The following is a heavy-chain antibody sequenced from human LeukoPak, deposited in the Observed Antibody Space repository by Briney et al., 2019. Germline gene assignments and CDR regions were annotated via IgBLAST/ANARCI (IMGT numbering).Heavy chain of an antibody. Sequence: ASVKVSCKASGYTFTSYGISWVRQAPGQGLEWMGWISAYNGNTNYAQKLQGRVTMTTDTSTSTAYMELRSLRSDDTAVYYCARVKTYYDILTGYYIRGTFDYWGQGTLVNVSS. V-gene: IGHV1-18*01. CDR2: ISAYNGNT. CDR1: GYTFTSYG. CDR3: ARVKTYYDILTGYYIRGTFDY. D-gene: IGHD3-9*01. J-gene: IGHJ4*02.